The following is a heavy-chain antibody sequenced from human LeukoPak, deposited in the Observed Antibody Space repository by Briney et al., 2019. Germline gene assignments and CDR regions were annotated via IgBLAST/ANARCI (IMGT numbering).Heavy chain of an antibody. Sequence: ASVKVSCKASGFTFTGYYMHWVRQAPGQGLEWMGWINPNTGGTNYAQKFQGWVTMTRDTSISTAYMELSRLRSDDTAVYYCARLTYYYGSGTFGEGSHALDYWGQGTLVTVSS. J-gene: IGHJ4*02. D-gene: IGHD3-10*01. CDR2: INPNTGGT. CDR1: GFTFTGYY. CDR3: ARLTYYYGSGTFGEGSHALDY. V-gene: IGHV1-2*04.